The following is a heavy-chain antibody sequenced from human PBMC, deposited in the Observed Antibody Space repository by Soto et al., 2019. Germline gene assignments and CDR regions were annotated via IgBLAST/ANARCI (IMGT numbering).Heavy chain of an antibody. CDR1: GGSFSTYY. D-gene: IGHD3-3*01. Sequence: QVQLQESGPGLVKPSETLSLTCTVSGGSFSTYYWSWIRQPPGKGLEWIGYIYYTGLTNYNPSLERPGTIPLATSKSLCSLKLTSVTAADTAVYYCARVGSGYDFLSCPYFFDYWGPGTVVTVSS. CDR3: ARVGSGYDFLSCPYFFDY. V-gene: IGHV4-59*01. J-gene: IGHJ4*02. CDR2: IYYTGLT.